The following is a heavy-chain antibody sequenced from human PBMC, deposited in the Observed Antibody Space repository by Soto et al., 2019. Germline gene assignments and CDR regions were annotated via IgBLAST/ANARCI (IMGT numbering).Heavy chain of an antibody. D-gene: IGHD3-22*01. V-gene: IGHV1-2*04. CDR3: ARDPSPYDSSGYPSWNYYYYGMDV. CDR1: GYTFTGYY. CDR2: INPNSGGT. Sequence: QVQLVQSGAEVKKPGASVKVSCKASGYTFTGYYMHWVRQAPGQGLEWMGWINPNSGGTNYAQKFQGWVTMTRDTSISTAYMELSRLRSDDTAVYYCARDPSPYDSSGYPSWNYYYYGMDVWGQGTTVTVSS. J-gene: IGHJ6*02.